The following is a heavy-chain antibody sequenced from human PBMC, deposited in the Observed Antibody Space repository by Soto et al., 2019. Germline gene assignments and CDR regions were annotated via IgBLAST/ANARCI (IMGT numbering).Heavy chain of an antibody. Sequence: GGSLRLSCAASGFTFSSYWMSWVRQAPGKGLEWVANIKQDGSEKYYVDSVKGRFTISRDNAKNSLYLQMNSLRAEDTAVYYCARESTDYDFWSGYYIRWFDPWGQGTLVTVSS. V-gene: IGHV3-7*01. CDR2: IKQDGSEK. D-gene: IGHD3-3*01. CDR1: GFTFSSYW. J-gene: IGHJ5*02. CDR3: ARESTDYDFWSGYYIRWFDP.